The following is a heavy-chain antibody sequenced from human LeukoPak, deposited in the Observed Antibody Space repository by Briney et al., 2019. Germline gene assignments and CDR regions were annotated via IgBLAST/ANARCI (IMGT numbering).Heavy chain of an antibody. Sequence: GGSLRLSCGASGFNFSGSQMTWVRQAPGKGLEWVATVYQDGTEKHFLDSVEGRFTISRDNAKKSVYLQMSSLRPEDTAVYFCVRGAWYIQYWGQGTLVTVSS. D-gene: IGHD1-1*01. CDR3: VRGAWYIQY. CDR2: VYQDGTEK. CDR1: GFNFSGSQ. J-gene: IGHJ4*02. V-gene: IGHV3-7*04.